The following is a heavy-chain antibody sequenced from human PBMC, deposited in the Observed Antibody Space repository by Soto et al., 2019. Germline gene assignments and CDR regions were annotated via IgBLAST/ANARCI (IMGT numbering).Heavy chain of an antibody. CDR1: GYSFTSYW. Sequence: PGESLKISCKGSGYSFTSYWIGWVRQMPGKGLEWMGIIYPGDSDTRYSPSFQGQVTISADKSISTAYLQWSRLKASDTAMYYCARQVGTVYYYYGMDVWGQGTTVTVSS. CDR2: IYPGDSDT. V-gene: IGHV5-51*01. D-gene: IGHD1-26*01. J-gene: IGHJ6*02. CDR3: ARQVGTVYYYYGMDV.